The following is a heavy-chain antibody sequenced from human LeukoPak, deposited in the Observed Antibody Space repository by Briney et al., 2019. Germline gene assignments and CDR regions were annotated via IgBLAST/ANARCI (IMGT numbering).Heavy chain of an antibody. V-gene: IGHV4-39*01. J-gene: IGHJ6*03. Sequence: SETLSLTCTVSGGSISSSSYYWGWIRQPPGKGLEWIGEIYHSGSTNYNPSLKSRVTISVDKSKNQFSLKLNSVTAADTAVYYCASVRRGFGESSKYYAYYYMGVWGKGTTVTISS. D-gene: IGHD3-10*01. CDR3: ASVRRGFGESSKYYAYYYMGV. CDR1: GGSISSSSYY. CDR2: IYHSGST.